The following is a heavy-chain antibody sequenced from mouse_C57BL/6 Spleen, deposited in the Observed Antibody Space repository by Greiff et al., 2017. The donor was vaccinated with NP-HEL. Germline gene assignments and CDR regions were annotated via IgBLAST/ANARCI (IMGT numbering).Heavy chain of an antibody. CDR2: IWSGGST. CDR3: AKKDGSSPFAY. J-gene: IGHJ3*01. Sequence: QVQLQQSGPGLVQPSQSLSITCTVSGFSLTSYGVHWVRQPPGKGLEWLGVIWSGGSTDYNAAFISRLSISKDNSKSQVFFKVNSLQADDTAIYYCAKKDGSSPFAYWGQGTLVTVSA. CDR1: GFSLTSYG. V-gene: IGHV2-4*01. D-gene: IGHD2-3*01.